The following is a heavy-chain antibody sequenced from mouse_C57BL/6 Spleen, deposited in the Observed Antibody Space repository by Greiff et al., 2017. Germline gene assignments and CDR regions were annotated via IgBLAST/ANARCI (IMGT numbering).Heavy chain of an antibody. J-gene: IGHJ4*01. CDR3: ARRRDAMDY. CDR1: GYTFTSYW. Sequence: VQLQQPGAELVRPGTSVKLSCKASGYTFTSYWMHWVKQRPGQGLEWIVVIDPSDSYTNYNQKFKGKATFTVDTSSSTAYMQLSSLTSEDSAVYYCARRRDAMDYWGQGTSVTVSS. V-gene: IGHV1-59*01. CDR2: IDPSDSYT.